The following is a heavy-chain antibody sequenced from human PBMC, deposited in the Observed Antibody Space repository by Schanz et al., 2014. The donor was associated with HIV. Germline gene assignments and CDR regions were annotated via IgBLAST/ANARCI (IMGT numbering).Heavy chain of an antibody. CDR1: GFTFTNAW. Sequence: EVQLVESGGGLVKRGGSLRLSCAASGFTFTNAWMSWVRQAPGKGLEWVGRIKSKTDGGTTDYAAPVKGRFTISRDDSKNTLYLQMNSLKTEDTAVYYCTTDSDDYVWGSYRPCYWGQGTLVTVSP. D-gene: IGHD3-16*02. V-gene: IGHV3-15*01. J-gene: IGHJ4*02. CDR3: TTDSDDYVWGSYRPCY. CDR2: IKSKTDGGTT.